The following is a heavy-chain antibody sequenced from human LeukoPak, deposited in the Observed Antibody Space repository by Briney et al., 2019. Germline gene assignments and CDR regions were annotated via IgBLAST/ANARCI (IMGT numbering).Heavy chain of an antibody. CDR3: ARVDDRGHYYDSSGPRKLFDY. J-gene: IGHJ4*02. D-gene: IGHD3-22*01. CDR2: INPDSGGT. CDR1: GYTFTGYY. Sequence: ASVKVSCKASGYTFTGYYMHWVRQAPGQGLEWVGWINPDSGGTNYAQKFQSRVTMTRDTSIRTAYMELSRLRSDDTAVYYCARVDDRGHYYDSSGPRKLFDYWGQGTLVTVSS. V-gene: IGHV1-2*02.